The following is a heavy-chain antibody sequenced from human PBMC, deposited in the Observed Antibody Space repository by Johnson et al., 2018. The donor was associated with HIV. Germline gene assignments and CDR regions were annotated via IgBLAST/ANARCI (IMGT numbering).Heavy chain of an antibody. J-gene: IGHJ3*02. Sequence: VQLVESGGGLVQPGGSLRLSCAASGFTVSSNYMSWVRQAPGKGLEWVSVIYSGGSTYYADSVKGRFTISIDNSKNTLYLQMNSLRAEDTAVYYCARAPWDYGGGAFDIWGQGTMVTVSS. CDR1: GFTVSSNY. CDR3: ARAPWDYGGGAFDI. CDR2: IYSGGST. D-gene: IGHD4-23*01. V-gene: IGHV3-66*02.